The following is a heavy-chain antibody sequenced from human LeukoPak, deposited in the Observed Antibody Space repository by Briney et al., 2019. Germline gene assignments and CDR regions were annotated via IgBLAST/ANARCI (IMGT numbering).Heavy chain of an antibody. D-gene: IGHD3-3*01. Sequence: TGGSLRLSCAASGFTFSSYSMNWVRQPPGKGLEWIGEINHSGSTNYNPSLKSRVTISVDTSKNQFSLKLSSVTAADTAVYYCARSLSARYYYYYYGMDVWGQGTTVTVSS. CDR3: ARSLSARYYYYYYGMDV. CDR2: INHSGST. J-gene: IGHJ6*02. CDR1: GFTFSSYS. V-gene: IGHV4-34*01.